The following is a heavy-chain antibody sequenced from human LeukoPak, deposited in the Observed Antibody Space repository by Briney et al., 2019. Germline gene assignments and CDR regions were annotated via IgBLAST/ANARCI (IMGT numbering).Heavy chain of an antibody. J-gene: IGHJ4*02. CDR3: ARRVQQWLAPYYFDY. Sequence: SETLSLTCAVYAGSFSGYYWGWLRQPPGKGREGIGEINHSGSTNYSPSLKSRVTISVDTSKNQFSLNLSSVTAADTAVYYCARRVQQWLAPYYFDYWGQGTLVTVSS. CDR2: INHSGST. V-gene: IGHV4-34*01. D-gene: IGHD6-19*01. CDR1: AGSFSGYY.